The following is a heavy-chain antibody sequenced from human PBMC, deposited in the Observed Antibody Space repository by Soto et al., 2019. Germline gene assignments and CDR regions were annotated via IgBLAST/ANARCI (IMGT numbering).Heavy chain of an antibody. J-gene: IGHJ5*02. Sequence: QVQLQESGPGLVKPSQTLSLTCSVSGGSISSSDSYWSWIRQHPGKGLEWFGYIYHTGSTYYNPSRKSRVTMSVDTSKNQFALQFTSLTAADTAVYFCARVRHCSTSTGLNWFDPWGQGPLVTVSS. CDR3: ARVRHCSTSTGLNWFDP. V-gene: IGHV4-31*03. D-gene: IGHD3-9*01. CDR1: GGSISSSDSY. CDR2: IYHTGST.